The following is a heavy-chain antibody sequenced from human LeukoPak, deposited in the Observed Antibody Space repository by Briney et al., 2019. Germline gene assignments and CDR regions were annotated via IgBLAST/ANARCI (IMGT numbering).Heavy chain of an antibody. J-gene: IGHJ4*02. Sequence: ASVKVSFKASGYTFTGYYMHWVRQAPGQGLEWMERINPNSGGTNYAQEFQGRVTMTRDTSISTAYMELSRLRSDDTAVYYCARVFRGIAAAGSFDYWGQGTLVTVSS. CDR3: ARVFRGIAAAGSFDY. CDR2: INPNSGGT. D-gene: IGHD6-13*01. V-gene: IGHV1-2*06. CDR1: GYTFTGYY.